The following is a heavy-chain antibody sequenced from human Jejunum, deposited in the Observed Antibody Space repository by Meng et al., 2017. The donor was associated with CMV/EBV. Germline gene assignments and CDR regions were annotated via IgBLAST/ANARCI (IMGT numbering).Heavy chain of an antibody. Sequence: TFSGFSLTTTGMRVSWIRQSPGQALEWLARIDWDDEKFYRTSLKTRLSISTDISKSQVVLTMTNMDPVDTATYYCVRNRGRSDLNYWGQGTLVTVS. CDR3: VRNRGRSDLNY. D-gene: IGHD3-16*02. J-gene: IGHJ4*02. CDR2: IDWDDEK. CDR1: GFSLTTTGMR. V-gene: IGHV2-70D*14.